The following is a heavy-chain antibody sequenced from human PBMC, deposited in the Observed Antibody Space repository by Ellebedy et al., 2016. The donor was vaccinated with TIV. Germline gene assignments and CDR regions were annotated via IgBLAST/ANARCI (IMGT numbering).Heavy chain of an antibody. V-gene: IGHV1-46*01. CDR2: INPSGGST. CDR3: ATGYGDYGMDV. J-gene: IGHJ6*02. D-gene: IGHD4-17*01. CDR1: GYPFTSYY. Sequence: GASVKVSCKASGYPFTSYYMHWVRQAPGQGLEWMGIINPSGGSTSYAQKFQGRVTMTRDTSTSTVYMELSSLRSEDTAVYYCATGYGDYGMDVWGQGTTVTVSS.